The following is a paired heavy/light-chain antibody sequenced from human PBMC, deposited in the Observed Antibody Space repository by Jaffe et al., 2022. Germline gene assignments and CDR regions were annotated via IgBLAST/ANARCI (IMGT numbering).Heavy chain of an antibody. D-gene: IGHD3-22*01. CDR2: SYVGGTT. CDR1: GFSVSWKY. CDR3: ARGVESGYYASWGFAV. J-gene: IGHJ3*01. Sequence: EVQLVESGGGLVQPGGSLRLSCAASGFSVSWKYMSWVRQAPGKGLEWVAISYVGGTTNHADSVKGRFTISKHDSKNTVDLQMDSLRPEDTAVYYCARGVESGYYASWGFAVWGHGTMVTVS. V-gene: IGHV3-53*04.
Light chain of an antibody. J-gene: IGLJ2*01. V-gene: IGLV2-8*01. CDR3: SSYAGSDKML. CDR2: EVN. Sequence: QSALTQPPSASGSPGQSVTISCTGTSTDVGGYDYVSWYQQHPGKAPKLMIYEVNKRPSGVPDRFSGSKSGNTASLTVSGLQAEDEADYYCSSYAGSDKMLFGGGTRLTVL. CDR1: STDVGGYDY.